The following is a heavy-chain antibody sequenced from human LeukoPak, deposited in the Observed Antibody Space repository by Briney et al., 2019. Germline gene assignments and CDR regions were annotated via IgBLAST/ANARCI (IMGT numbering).Heavy chain of an antibody. CDR3: ARDPTSPLAATHPDY. CDR1: GFTFSSYS. CDR2: ISSSSSYI. J-gene: IGHJ4*02. Sequence: GGSLRLSCAASGFTFSSYSMNWVRQAPGKGLEWVSSISSSSSYIYYADSVKGRFTISRDNAKNSLYLQMNSLRAEGTAVYYCARDPTSPLAATHPDYWGQGTLVTVSS. D-gene: IGHD2-15*01. V-gene: IGHV3-21*01.